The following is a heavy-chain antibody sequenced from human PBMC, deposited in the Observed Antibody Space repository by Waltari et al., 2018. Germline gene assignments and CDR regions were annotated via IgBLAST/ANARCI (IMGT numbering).Heavy chain of an antibody. CDR3: ARVGFWSGYYQLGWFDP. J-gene: IGHJ5*02. CDR1: GYSISSGYY. CDR2: IYHSGST. V-gene: IGHV4-38-2*01. Sequence: QVQLQESGPGLVKPSETLSLPCAVSGYSISSGYYWGWIRQPPGKGLEWIGSIYHSGSTYYNPSLKSRVTISVDTSKNQFSLKLSSVTAADTAVYYCARVGFWSGYYQLGWFDPWGQGTLVTVSS. D-gene: IGHD3-3*01.